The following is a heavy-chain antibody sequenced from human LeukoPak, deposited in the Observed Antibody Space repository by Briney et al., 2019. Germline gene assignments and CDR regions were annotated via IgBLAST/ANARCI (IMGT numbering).Heavy chain of an antibody. V-gene: IGHV1-8*01. CDR3: ARGPFGSGSYLDY. CDR2: MNPNSGDT. CDR1: GYTFANYD. D-gene: IGHD3-10*01. J-gene: IGHJ4*02. Sequence: ASVKVSCKASGYTFANYDINWVRQAPGQGLEWMGWMNPNSGDTGYVQKFQGRVSMTRSTSINTAYMELSSLRSEDTAVYYCARGPFGSGSYLDYWGQGTLATVSS.